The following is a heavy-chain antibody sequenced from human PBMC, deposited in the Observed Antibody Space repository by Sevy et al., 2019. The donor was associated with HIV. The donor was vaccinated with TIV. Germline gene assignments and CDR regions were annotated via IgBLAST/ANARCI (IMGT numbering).Heavy chain of an antibody. Sequence: GGSLRLSCAASGFTFSSYGMHWVRQAPGKGLEWVAFIRYDGSNKYYAASVKGRFTISRDNSKNTLYLQMNSLRAEDTAVYYCAKAPVRQTYFDYWGQRTLVTVSS. D-gene: IGHD3-10*01. V-gene: IGHV3-30*02. CDR1: GFTFSSYG. CDR2: IRYDGSNK. CDR3: AKAPVRQTYFDY. J-gene: IGHJ4*02.